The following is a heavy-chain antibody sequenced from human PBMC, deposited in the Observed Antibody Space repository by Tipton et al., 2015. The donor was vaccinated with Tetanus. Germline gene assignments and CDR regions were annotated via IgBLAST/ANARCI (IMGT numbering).Heavy chain of an antibody. D-gene: IGHD4-11*01. CDR1: GGSISSGGYY. V-gene: IGHV4-31*03. CDR2: IFYSGNT. CDR3: ARAPYYTNQRIRFDP. Sequence: TLSLTCTVSGGSISSGGYYWSWLRQHPGKGLEWIGYIFYSGNTNYNPSLKSRVAISVDSSQKHFSLNLTSVTAADTAVYFCARAPYYTNQRIRFDPWGQGTLVTVSS. J-gene: IGHJ5*02.